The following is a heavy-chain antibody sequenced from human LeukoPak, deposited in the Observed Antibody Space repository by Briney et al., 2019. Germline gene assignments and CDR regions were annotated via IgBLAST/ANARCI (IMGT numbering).Heavy chain of an antibody. CDR1: GYTFTGYY. Sequence: ASVKVSCKASGYTFTGYYMHWVRQAPGQGLEWMGWINPNSGGTNYAQKFQGRVTMTRDTSISTAYMELSRLRSDDTAVYYCARDAAGNDAFDIWGQGTMATVSS. D-gene: IGHD6-19*01. V-gene: IGHV1-2*02. J-gene: IGHJ3*02. CDR2: INPNSGGT. CDR3: ARDAAGNDAFDI.